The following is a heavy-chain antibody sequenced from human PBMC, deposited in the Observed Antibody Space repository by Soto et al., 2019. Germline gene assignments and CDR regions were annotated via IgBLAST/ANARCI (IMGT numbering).Heavy chain of an antibody. CDR1: GYTFTSYG. D-gene: IGHD3-10*01. CDR2: ISAYNGNT. CDR3: ARFGLLWFGELLDYYGMDV. J-gene: IGHJ6*02. V-gene: IGHV1-18*04. Sequence: ASVKVSCKASGYTFTSYGISWVRQAPGQGLEWMGWISAYNGNTNYAQKLQGRVTMTTDTSTSTAYMELRSLRSDDTAVYYCARFGLLWFGELLDYYGMDVWAQGTTVTVSS.